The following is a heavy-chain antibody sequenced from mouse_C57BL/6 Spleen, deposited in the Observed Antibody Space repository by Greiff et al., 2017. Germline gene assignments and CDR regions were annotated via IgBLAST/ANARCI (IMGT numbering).Heavy chain of an antibody. D-gene: IGHD1-1*01. Sequence: QVQLQQPGAELVKPGASVKMSCKASGYTFTSYWITWVKQRPGQGLEWIGDIYPGSGSTNYNEKFKSKATLTVDTSSSTAYRQLSSLTSEDSAVYYCARIYYYGSSYGAMDYWGQGTSVTVSS. CDR3: ARIYYYGSSYGAMDY. V-gene: IGHV1-55*01. CDR1: GYTFTSYW. J-gene: IGHJ4*01. CDR2: IYPGSGST.